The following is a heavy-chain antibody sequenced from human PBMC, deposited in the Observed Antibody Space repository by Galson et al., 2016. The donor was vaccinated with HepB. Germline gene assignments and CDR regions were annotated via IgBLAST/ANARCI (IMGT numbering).Heavy chain of an antibody. V-gene: IGHV4-30-2*01. CDR1: GGSISNGGYF. Sequence: TLSLTCVVSGGSISNGGYFWSWLRQPPGKGLEWIGYIYHSGSAYYNPSLKSRVTISVDRSTNQFSLKLSSVTAADTAVYYCAREEMGSIFGVPRWGMDVWGQGTTVTVSS. D-gene: IGHD3-3*01. CDR3: AREEMGSIFGVPRWGMDV. CDR2: IYHSGSA. J-gene: IGHJ6*02.